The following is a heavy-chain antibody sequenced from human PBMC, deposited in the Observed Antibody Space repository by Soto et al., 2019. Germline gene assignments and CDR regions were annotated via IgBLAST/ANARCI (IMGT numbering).Heavy chain of an antibody. CDR1: GFTFSSSA. J-gene: IGHJ3*02. V-gene: IGHV3-23*01. CDR3: VYQFTAVDNDVFDS. Sequence: GGTLRLSCAASGFTFSSSAISWARQAPGKGLEWVSAISGSGGSTYYADSVKGRFTISRDDSKNTLYLQMNSLRAEDTAVYYIVYQFTAVDNDVFDSCAQGSMVTVSS. D-gene: IGHD5-18*01. CDR2: ISGSGGST.